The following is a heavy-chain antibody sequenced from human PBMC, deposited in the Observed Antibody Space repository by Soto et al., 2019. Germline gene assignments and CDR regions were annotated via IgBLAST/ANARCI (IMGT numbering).Heavy chain of an antibody. D-gene: IGHD6-13*01. CDR2: ISSNGGST. V-gene: IGHV3-64D*08. Sequence: GGSLRLSWSASGFAFNSYAMHRVRQAPGKGLEYVTAISSNGGSTYYADSVKGRFTISSDNSKNTMYPQMSSLRAEDAAVYYCVNEQQLSPFWGQGTLVTVSS. CDR3: VNEQQLSPF. J-gene: IGHJ4*02. CDR1: GFAFNSYA.